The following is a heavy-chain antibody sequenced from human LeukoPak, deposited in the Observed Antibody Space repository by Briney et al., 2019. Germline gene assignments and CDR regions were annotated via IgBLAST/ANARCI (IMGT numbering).Heavy chain of an antibody. V-gene: IGHV3-15*01. J-gene: IGHJ5*02. D-gene: IGHD4-17*01. CDR3: STAFYGAPLA. CDR2: ITSKRYDGTT. Sequence: GGSLRLSCTAAGFTFSTAFMNWVRQAPGKGLEWVARITSKRYDGTTDYAAPVKGRFTISRDDSKNTLYLQMNSLEIEDTAVYYCSTAFYGAPLAWGQGTLVTVSS. CDR1: GFTFSTAF.